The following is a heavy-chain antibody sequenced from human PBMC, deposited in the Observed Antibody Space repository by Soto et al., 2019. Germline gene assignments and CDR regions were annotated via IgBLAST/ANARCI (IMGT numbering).Heavy chain of an antibody. Sequence: QMQLQESGPGVVKPSETLSLTCTVCGASISTYYWTWIRQAPGKGLEWIGYLYYSGNTNYNPSLKSRVTMSVDTSKNHFYLTLTSATAADTAVYFCARGGSEGGLDVWGQGTTVAVSS. CDR2: LYYSGNT. D-gene: IGHD3-10*01. J-gene: IGHJ6*02. CDR3: ARGGSEGGLDV. CDR1: GASISTYY. V-gene: IGHV4-59*01.